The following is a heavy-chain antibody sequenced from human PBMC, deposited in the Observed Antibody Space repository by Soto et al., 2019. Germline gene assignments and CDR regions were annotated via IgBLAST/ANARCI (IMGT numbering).Heavy chain of an antibody. CDR1: GYSIRSGYF. CDR2: MYHSGIT. J-gene: IGHJ5*02. Sequence: SETLSLTCAVSGYSIRSGYFWGWIRQPPGKGLEWIGSMYHSGITYYNLSLKSRVTISVDTSKNQFSLRLSSVTSADTAVYYCARGGAPYNWFGPWGQGTLVTVSS. V-gene: IGHV4-38-2*01. CDR3: ARGGAPYNWFGP. D-gene: IGHD3-16*01.